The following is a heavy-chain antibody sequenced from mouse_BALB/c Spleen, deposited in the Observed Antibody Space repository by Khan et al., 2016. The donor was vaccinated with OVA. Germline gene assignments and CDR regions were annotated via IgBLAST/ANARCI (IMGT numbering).Heavy chain of an antibody. D-gene: IGHD1-1*01. CDR1: GYSITSDYA. V-gene: IGHV3-2*02. CDR3: ARVYGEDFDY. Sequence: QLQESGPGLVKPSQSLSLICTVTGYSITSDYAWNWIRQFPGNKLEWMGFISYSGSTKYNPALKSRISITRDTSKNQFFLQLNSVNTEDTATYYCARVYGEDFDYWGQGTTVTVSS. J-gene: IGHJ2*01. CDR2: ISYSGST.